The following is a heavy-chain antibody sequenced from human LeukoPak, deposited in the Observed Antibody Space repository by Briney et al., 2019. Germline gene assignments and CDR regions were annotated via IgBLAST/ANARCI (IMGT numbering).Heavy chain of an antibody. CDR3: ARVREYSYGYYFDY. CDR2: MNPNSGNT. D-gene: IGHD5-18*01. J-gene: IGHJ4*02. Sequence: ASVKVSCKASGYTFTSYDINWVRQATGQGLEWMGWMNPNSGNTGYAQKFQGRVTMTRNTSISTAYMELSSLRSEDTAVYYCARVREYSYGYYFDYWGQGTLVTVSS. V-gene: IGHV1-8*01. CDR1: GYTFTSYD.